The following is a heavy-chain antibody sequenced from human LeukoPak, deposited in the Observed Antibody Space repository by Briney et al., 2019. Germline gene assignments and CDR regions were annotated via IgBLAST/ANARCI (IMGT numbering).Heavy chain of an antibody. CDR3: ASSITMIVVVGVWKD. J-gene: IGHJ4*02. CDR2: IYYSGST. D-gene: IGHD3-22*01. Sequence: PGGSLRLSCADSGFTFSNAWMSWVRQAPGKGLEWVGSIYYSGSTYYNQPLKSRVTISVDTSKNQFSLKLSSVTAADTAVYYCASSITMIVVVGVWKDWGQGTLVTVSS. CDR1: GFTFSNAW. V-gene: IGHV4-38-2*01.